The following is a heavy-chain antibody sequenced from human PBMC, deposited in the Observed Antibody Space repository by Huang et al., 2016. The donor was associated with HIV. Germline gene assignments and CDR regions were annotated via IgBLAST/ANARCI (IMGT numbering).Heavy chain of an antibody. CDR2: INAGKGNT. Sequence: QVQLVQSGAEVKKPGASVKVSCKASGYIFSTYDTHWGRQAPGQRLEWMGRINAGKGNTKYSPRFQGRVTITRDTAANTAYVELSSLRSEDTGVYYCARGIAAGDYWGQGTLVTVSS. CDR3: ARGIAAGDY. D-gene: IGHD6-25*01. J-gene: IGHJ4*02. CDR1: GYIFSTYD. V-gene: IGHV1-3*01.